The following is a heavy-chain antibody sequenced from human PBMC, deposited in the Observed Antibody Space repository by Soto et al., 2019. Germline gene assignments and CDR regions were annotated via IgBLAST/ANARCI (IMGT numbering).Heavy chain of an antibody. CDR2: IYYSGST. V-gene: IGHV4-31*03. Sequence: LSLTCTVSGGSISSGGYYWSWIRQHPGKGLEWIGYIYYSGSTYYNPSLKSRVTISVDTSKNQFSLKLSSVTAADTAVYYCARVGDWYYFDYWGQGTLVTVSS. J-gene: IGHJ4*02. CDR1: GGSISSGGYY. CDR3: ARVGDWYYFDY. D-gene: IGHD2-21*01.